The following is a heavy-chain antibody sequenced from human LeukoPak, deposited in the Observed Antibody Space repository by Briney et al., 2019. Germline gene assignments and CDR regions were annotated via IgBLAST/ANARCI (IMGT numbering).Heavy chain of an antibody. D-gene: IGHD2-21*02. CDR2: ISFDGSHK. Sequence: PGRSLRLSCAASGFTFSTYGIHWVRQAPGKGLEWVAGISFDGSHKYYADSVKGRFTISRDKSKNTLYLQMNSLRAEDTAVYYCAKDRGDFPPYFDYWGQGTLVTVSS. CDR3: AKDRGDFPPYFDY. V-gene: IGHV3-30*18. CDR1: GFTFSTYG. J-gene: IGHJ4*02.